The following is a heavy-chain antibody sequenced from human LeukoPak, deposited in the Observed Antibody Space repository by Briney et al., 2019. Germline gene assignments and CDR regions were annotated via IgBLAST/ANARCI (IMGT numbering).Heavy chain of an antibody. Sequence: SVKVSCKASGFTFTSSAVQWVRQARGQRLEWIGWIDVGSGNTNYAQKFQERVTITRDMSTSTAYMELSSLRSEDTAVYYCAAGLRSYDSSGYYAFDIWGQGTMVTVSS. J-gene: IGHJ3*02. CDR2: IDVGSGNT. D-gene: IGHD3-22*01. CDR1: GFTFTSSA. V-gene: IGHV1-58*01. CDR3: AAGLRSYDSSGYYAFDI.